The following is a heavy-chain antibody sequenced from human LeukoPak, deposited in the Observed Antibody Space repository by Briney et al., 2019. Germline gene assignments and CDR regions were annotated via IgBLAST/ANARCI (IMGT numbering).Heavy chain of an antibody. CDR1: GFTFSSYS. V-gene: IGHV3-21*01. CDR3: AREGIAGYYFDY. J-gene: IGHJ4*02. CDR2: ISSSSNYI. D-gene: IGHD6-13*01. Sequence: GGSLRLSCTASGFTFSSYSMNWVRQAPGKGLEWVSSISSSSNYIYYANSMKGRFTISRDNAKSSLYLQMNSLRAEDTAVYYCAREGIAGYYFDYWGQGTLITVSS.